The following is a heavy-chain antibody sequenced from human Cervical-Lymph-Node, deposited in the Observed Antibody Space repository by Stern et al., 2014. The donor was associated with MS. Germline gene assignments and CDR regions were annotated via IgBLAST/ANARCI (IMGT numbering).Heavy chain of an antibody. CDR1: GFTFEDYG. CDR3: ARAFCTGGVCYSFPFYGMDV. V-gene: IGHV3-20*01. Sequence: EMQLVESGGGVVRPGRSLRLSCAASGFTFEDYGMSWVRQGSGKGLEWGAAINWNGGSTVYAGSVQGRFTISRDNAKNSLYLQMNSLRAEDTALYHCARAFCTGGVCYSFPFYGMDVWGKGTTVTVSS. CDR2: INWNGGST. D-gene: IGHD2-8*02. J-gene: IGHJ6*04.